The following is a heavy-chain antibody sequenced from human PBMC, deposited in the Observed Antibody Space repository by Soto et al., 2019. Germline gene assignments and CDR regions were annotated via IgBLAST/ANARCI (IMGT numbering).Heavy chain of an antibody. CDR1: GFTFTTYD. CDR3: TRGFYCSSTSCYVDAFNI. V-gene: IGHV3-13*01. J-gene: IGHJ3*02. CDR2: IGTAGDT. Sequence: EVQLVESGGGLVQPGGSLRLSCAASGFTFTTYDMHWVRQVTGKGLEWVSSIGTAGDTHYADSVKGRFTIPRENAKNSLYLQMNSLGAGDTAVYYCTRGFYCSSTSCYVDAFNIWGQGTMVTVSS. D-gene: IGHD2-2*01.